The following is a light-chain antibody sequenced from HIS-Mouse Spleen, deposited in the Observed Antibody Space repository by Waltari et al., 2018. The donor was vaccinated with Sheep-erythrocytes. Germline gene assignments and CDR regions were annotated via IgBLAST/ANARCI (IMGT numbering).Light chain of an antibody. CDR3: QQYYSTPLT. J-gene: IGKJ4*01. V-gene: IGKV4-1*01. CDR2: WAS. Sequence: DIVMTQSPDSLAVSLGERATINCKSSQIVLYSSNNKNYLAWYQQKPGQPPKLLIYWASTRESGVPDRFSGSGSGTDFTLTISSLQAEDVAVYYCQQYYSTPLTFGGGTK. CDR1: QIVLYSSNNKNY.